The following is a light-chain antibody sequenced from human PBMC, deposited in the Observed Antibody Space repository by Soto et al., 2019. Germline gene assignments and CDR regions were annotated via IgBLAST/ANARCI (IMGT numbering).Light chain of an antibody. Sequence: DIQMTQSPSTLSASVGDRVTITCRARQNVNQWVAWYQQKPGKAPKFLIYDASVLESGVPSRFSGSGSGTEFTLTISSLQPDDFASYYCQRYNSNSRTFGQGTKVEMK. CDR1: QNVNQW. CDR3: QRYNSNSRT. J-gene: IGKJ1*01. V-gene: IGKV1-5*01. CDR2: DAS.